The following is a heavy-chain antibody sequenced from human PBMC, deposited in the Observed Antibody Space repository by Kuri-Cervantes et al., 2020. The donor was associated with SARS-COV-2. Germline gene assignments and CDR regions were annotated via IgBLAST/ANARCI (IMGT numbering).Heavy chain of an antibody. CDR2: ISSGSDYI. V-gene: IGHV3-21*01. J-gene: IGHJ4*02. CDR3: ARDRGYCDGGGCYSTGFSFDY. Sequence: GESLKISCVASGFTFRSYGVTWVRQAPGRGLEWVSSISSGSDYIYYADSVKGRFSVSRDNAENSLSLQMNSLTAGDTAVYYCARDRGYCDGGGCYSTGFSFDYWGQGALVTVS. CDR1: GFTFRSYG. D-gene: IGHD2-15*01.